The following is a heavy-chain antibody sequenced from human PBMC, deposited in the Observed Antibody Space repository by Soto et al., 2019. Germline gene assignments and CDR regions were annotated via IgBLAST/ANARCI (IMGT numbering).Heavy chain of an antibody. CDR2: ISWNSGSI. V-gene: IGHV3-9*01. CDR1: GFTFDDYA. Sequence: GGSLRLSCAASGFTFDDYAMHWVRQAPGKGLEWVSCISWNSGSIGYADSVKGRFSISRDNAKNSLYLQMNSLRAEDTALYYCAKATYYFNWFDPWGQGTLVTVSS. J-gene: IGHJ5*01. D-gene: IGHD3-10*01. CDR3: AKATYYFNWFDP.